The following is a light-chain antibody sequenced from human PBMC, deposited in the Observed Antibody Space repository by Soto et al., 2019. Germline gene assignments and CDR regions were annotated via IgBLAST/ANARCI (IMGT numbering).Light chain of an antibody. CDR3: QQYNNWPRT. Sequence: DIVMTQSPATLSVSPGERATLSCRASQSVSINLAWYQQKPGQAPRLLIYGASTRDTGIPARFSGSGSGTEFTLTISSLQSEDFAVYYCQQYNNWPRTFGQGTKVEIK. J-gene: IGKJ1*01. CDR1: QSVSIN. CDR2: GAS. V-gene: IGKV3-15*01.